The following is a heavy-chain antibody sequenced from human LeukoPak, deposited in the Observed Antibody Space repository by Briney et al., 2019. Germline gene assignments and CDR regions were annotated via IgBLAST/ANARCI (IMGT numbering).Heavy chain of an antibody. J-gene: IGHJ4*02. V-gene: IGHV1-46*01. Sequence: GASVKVSCKASGYTFTSYYMHWVRQAPGQGLEWMGIINPSGGSTSYAQKFQGRVTMTRDTSISTAYMELSRLRSDDTAVYYCARGGGLGYGDYWGQGTLVTVSS. CDR3: ARGGGLGYGDY. CDR1: GYTFTSYY. D-gene: IGHD5-12*01. CDR2: INPSGGST.